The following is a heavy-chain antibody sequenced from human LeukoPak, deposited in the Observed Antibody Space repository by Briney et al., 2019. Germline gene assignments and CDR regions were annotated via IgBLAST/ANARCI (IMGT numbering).Heavy chain of an antibody. D-gene: IGHD5-12*01. Sequence: TSQTLSLTCTVSGGSISSGDYYWRWIRQPPGKGLEWIGYIYYSGSTYYNPSLKSRVTISVDTSKNQFSLKLSSVTAADTAVYYCARTYNGFDPFDYWGQGTLVTVSS. V-gene: IGHV4-30-4*01. CDR3: ARTYNGFDPFDY. CDR1: GGSISSGDYY. J-gene: IGHJ4*02. CDR2: IYYSGST.